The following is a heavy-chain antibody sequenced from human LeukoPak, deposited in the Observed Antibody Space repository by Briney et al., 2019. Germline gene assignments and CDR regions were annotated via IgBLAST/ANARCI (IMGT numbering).Heavy chain of an antibody. CDR3: ARGYYDILLGHAHYFDY. CDR2: INHSGST. D-gene: IGHD3-9*01. CDR1: GGSFSGYY. J-gene: IGHJ4*02. Sequence: SETLSLTCAVYGGSFSGYYWSWIRQPPGKGLEWIGEINHSGSTNYNPSLKSRVTISVDTSKNQFSLKLSSVTAADTAVYYCARGYYDILLGHAHYFDYWGQGTLVTVSS. V-gene: IGHV4-34*01.